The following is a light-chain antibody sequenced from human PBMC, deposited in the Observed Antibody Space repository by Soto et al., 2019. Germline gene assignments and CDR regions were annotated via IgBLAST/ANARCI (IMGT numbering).Light chain of an antibody. CDR1: RSDVGGYKY. J-gene: IGLJ1*01. CDR3: SSYAGINNLGV. Sequence: QSALTQPPSASGSPGQSVTISCTGTRSDVGGYKYVSWYQQHPGKAPKLMIFEVNKRPSGVPDRFSGSKSGNTASLTVSGLQAEDEAAYYCSSYAGINNLGVFGTGTKLTVL. V-gene: IGLV2-8*01. CDR2: EVN.